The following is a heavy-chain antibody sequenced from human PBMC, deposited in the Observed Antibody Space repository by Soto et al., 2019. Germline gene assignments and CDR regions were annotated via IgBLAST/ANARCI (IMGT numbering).Heavy chain of an antibody. CDR2: MNPNSGNT. V-gene: IGHV1-8*01. J-gene: IGHJ6*03. D-gene: IGHD3-10*01. CDR3: ARPPFPYYGSGRGYCYNYYMDV. Sequence: QVQLVQSGAEVKKPGASVKVSCKASGYTFTSYDINWVRQATGQGLEWMGWMNPNSGNTGYAQKFQGRVTMTRNTSISTAYMEPSSLRSEDTAVYHCARPPFPYYGSGRGYCYNYYMDVWGKGTTVTVSS. CDR1: GYTFTSYD.